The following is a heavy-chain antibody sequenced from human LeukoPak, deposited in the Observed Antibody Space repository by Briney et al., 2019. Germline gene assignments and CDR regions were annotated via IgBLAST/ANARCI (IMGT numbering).Heavy chain of an antibody. D-gene: IGHD6-19*01. J-gene: IGHJ4*02. Sequence: ASVKVSCKASGGTFSSYTISWVRQAPGQGLEWMGRIIPILGIANYAQKFQGRVTITADKSTSTAYMELSSLRSEDTAVYYCARDRRGSSGRQFDYWGQGTLVTVSS. CDR1: GGTFSSYT. V-gene: IGHV1-69*04. CDR3: ARDRRGSSGRQFDY. CDR2: IIPILGIA.